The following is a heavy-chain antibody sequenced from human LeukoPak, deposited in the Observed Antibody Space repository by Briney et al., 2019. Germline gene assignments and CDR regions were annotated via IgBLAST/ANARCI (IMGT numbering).Heavy chain of an antibody. J-gene: IGHJ4*02. V-gene: IGHV3-74*01. CDR1: GFTFSSYW. Sequence: GESLRLSCAASGFTFSSYWMHWVRQAPGKGLVWVSHIKSDGSHTTYADSVKGRFTISRDNAKNTLYLLMNSLRAEDTAVYYCARGVVEVATITIGYWGQGALVTVSS. CDR2: IKSDGSHT. CDR3: ARGVVEVATITIGY. D-gene: IGHD5-24*01.